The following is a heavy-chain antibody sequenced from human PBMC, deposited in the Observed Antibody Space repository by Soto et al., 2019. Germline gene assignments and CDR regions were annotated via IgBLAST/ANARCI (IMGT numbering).Heavy chain of an antibody. CDR3: ARGGSGSDFGTLLDY. D-gene: IGHD5-12*01. CDR1: GGSISSGAYY. Sequence: PSETLSLTCTVSGGSISSGAYYWSWIRQRPGKGLEWIGYIYYTGSPYYNPSLKSRLTISLDTSKNQFSLKLSSVTAADTAIYYCARGGSGSDFGTLLDYWGQGTLVTVSS. J-gene: IGHJ4*02. V-gene: IGHV4-31*03. CDR2: IYYTGSP.